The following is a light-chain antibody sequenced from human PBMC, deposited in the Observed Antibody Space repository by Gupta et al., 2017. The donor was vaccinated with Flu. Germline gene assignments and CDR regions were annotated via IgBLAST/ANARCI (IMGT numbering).Light chain of an antibody. J-gene: IGKJ2*01. CDR2: AAS. V-gene: IGKV1D-8*01. CDR1: QGISSY. CDR3: QQDYSPPHT. Sequence: VICMTESPSLLAAATGAKVTIRCRMSQGISSYLAWYQQKPGKAPELLIYAASTLQSGVQSRVSGSGSGTDCTITISRLQYEDFANYYWQQDYSPPHTFGQGTKLEIK.